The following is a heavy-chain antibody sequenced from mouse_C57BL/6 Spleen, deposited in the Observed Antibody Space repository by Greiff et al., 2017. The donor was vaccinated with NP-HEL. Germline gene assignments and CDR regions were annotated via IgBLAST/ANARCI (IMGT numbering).Heavy chain of an antibody. Sequence: EVQLQQSVPELVRPGASVKLSCTASGFNIKNNYMHWVKQSHEQGLEWIGRIDPENGNTTYAPKFQGKATITADTSSNTAYLQLSSLTSEDTAIYYCARRRANGYSLFAYWGQGTLVTVSA. CDR2: IDPENGNT. J-gene: IGHJ3*01. CDR3: ARRRANGYSLFAY. V-gene: IGHV14-3*01. D-gene: IGHD2-3*01. CDR1: GFNIKNNY.